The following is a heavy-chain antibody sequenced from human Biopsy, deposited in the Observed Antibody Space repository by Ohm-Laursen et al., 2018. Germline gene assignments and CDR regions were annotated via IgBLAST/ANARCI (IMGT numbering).Heavy chain of an antibody. Sequence: SDTLSLTCTVSGDSINNYYWSWIRQPAGKGLEWIGRIYTSGSPNYNLSLESRVTMSVDTSKNQFSLNLRSVTAADTAVYYCARGTGRYYVYGAFDIWGQGTAVTVSS. CDR1: GDSINNYY. CDR2: IYTSGSP. D-gene: IGHD1-26*01. CDR3: ARGTGRYYVYGAFDI. V-gene: IGHV4-4*07. J-gene: IGHJ3*02.